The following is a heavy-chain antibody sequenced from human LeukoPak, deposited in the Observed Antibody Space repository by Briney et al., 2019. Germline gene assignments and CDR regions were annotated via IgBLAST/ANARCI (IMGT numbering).Heavy chain of an antibody. D-gene: IGHD3-3*01. CDR3: ARDQYDFWSGYSDY. V-gene: IGHV3-48*01. CDR1: GFTFSTYT. J-gene: IGHJ4*02. CDR2: ISSSSSTI. Sequence: SGGSLRLSCAASGFTFSTYTMNWVRQAPGKGLEWVSYISSSSSTIYYADPVKGRFTISRDNAKNSLYLQMNSLRAEDTAVYYCARDQYDFWSGYSDYWGQGTLVTVSS.